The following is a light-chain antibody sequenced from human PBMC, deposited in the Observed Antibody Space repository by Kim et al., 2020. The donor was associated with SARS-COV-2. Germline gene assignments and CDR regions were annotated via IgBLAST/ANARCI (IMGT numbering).Light chain of an antibody. CDR1: QSVARNR. V-gene: IGKV3-20*01. CDR3: QQYDRPPLT. Sequence: WSPGEIAALSCRASQSVARNRLAWFQQKPGQAPRLLIYGTSSRATGIPDRFSASESGTDFTLTISRLEPEDFAVYFCQQYDRPPLTFGQGTKLEI. CDR2: GTS. J-gene: IGKJ2*01.